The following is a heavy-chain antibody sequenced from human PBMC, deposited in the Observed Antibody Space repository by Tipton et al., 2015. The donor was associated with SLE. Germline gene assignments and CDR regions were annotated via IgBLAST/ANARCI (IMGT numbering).Heavy chain of an antibody. CDR1: GDSINSGTYY. CDR2: IYTSGST. CDR3: ARRDCGGDCYYGH. J-gene: IGHJ4*02. V-gene: IGHV4-61*09. Sequence: TLSLTCSVSGDSINSGTYYWNWIRQPAGKGLEWIGHIYTSGSTNYNPSLKGRVTISADMSKNEISLKMTSVTAADTAVYYCARRDCGGDCYYGHWGQGTQVTVSS. D-gene: IGHD2-21*01.